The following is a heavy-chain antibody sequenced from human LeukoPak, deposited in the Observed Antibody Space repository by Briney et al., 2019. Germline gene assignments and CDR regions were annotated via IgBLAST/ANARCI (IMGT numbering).Heavy chain of an antibody. CDR3: ATPGSNSGYDYPFDY. J-gene: IGHJ4*02. D-gene: IGHD5-12*01. Sequence: ASVKVSCKASGYTFTGYYMHWVRQAPGQGLEWMGWINPNSGGTNYAQKFQGRVTMTRDTSISTAYMELSRLRSDDTAVYYCATPGSNSGYDYPFDYWGQGTLVTVSS. V-gene: IGHV1-2*02. CDR1: GYTFTGYY. CDR2: INPNSGGT.